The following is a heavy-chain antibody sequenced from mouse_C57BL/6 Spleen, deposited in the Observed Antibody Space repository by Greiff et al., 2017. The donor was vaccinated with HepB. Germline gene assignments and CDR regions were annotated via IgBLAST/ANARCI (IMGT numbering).Heavy chain of an antibody. V-gene: IGHV1-81*01. D-gene: IGHD1-1*01. CDR2: IYPRSGNT. CDR3: ARRGGITTVVVNWYFDV. Sequence: VQLQQSGAELARPGASVKLSCKASGYTFTSYGISWVKQSTGQGLEWIGEIYPRSGNTYYNEKFKGKATLTADKSSSTAYMELRSLTSEDSAVYFCARRGGITTVVVNWYFDVWGTGTTVTVSS. J-gene: IGHJ1*03. CDR1: GYTFTSYG.